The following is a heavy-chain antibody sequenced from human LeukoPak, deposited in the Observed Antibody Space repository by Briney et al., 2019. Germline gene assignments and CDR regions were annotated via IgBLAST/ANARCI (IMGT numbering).Heavy chain of an antibody. J-gene: IGHJ4*02. V-gene: IGHV1-2*02. Sequence: GASVKVSCKASGYTLTGYYIHWVRQAPGQGLEWIGWIKPNSGGTNYAQRFQGRVTMTTDTSTSTAYMELRSLRSDDTAVYYCASSSPRGGNSLGSYWGQGTLVTVSS. CDR3: ASSSPRGGNSLGSY. CDR1: GYTLTGYY. CDR2: IKPNSGGT. D-gene: IGHD4-23*01.